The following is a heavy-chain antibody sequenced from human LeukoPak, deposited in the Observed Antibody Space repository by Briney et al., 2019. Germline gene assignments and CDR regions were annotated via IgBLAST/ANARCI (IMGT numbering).Heavy chain of an antibody. CDR3: ARDPGAAAGDY. D-gene: IGHD6-13*01. Sequence: PGGSLRLSCAASGFTFSRFWMHWVRQAPGKGLVWVSRINGDGSSTNYADSVKGRFTISRDNAKNTLFLQMNSLRAEDTAVYYCARDPGAAAGDYWGQGALVPVSS. CDR2: INGDGSST. CDR1: GFTFSRFW. J-gene: IGHJ4*02. V-gene: IGHV3-74*01.